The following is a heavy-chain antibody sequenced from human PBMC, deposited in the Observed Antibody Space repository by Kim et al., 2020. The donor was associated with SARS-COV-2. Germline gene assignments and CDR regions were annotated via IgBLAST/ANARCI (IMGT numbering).Heavy chain of an antibody. CDR3: AKDLYYYDSSGRSYFDY. J-gene: IGHJ4*02. D-gene: IGHD3-22*01. Sequence: KGRFTISRDNSKNTLYLQMNSLRAEDTAVYYCAKDLYYYDSSGRSYFDYWGQGTLVTVSS. V-gene: IGHV3-33*06.